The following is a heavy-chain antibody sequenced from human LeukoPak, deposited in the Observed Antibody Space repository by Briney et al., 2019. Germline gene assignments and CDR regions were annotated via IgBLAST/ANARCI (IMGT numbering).Heavy chain of an antibody. D-gene: IGHD3-10*01. CDR1: GFTFSSYA. Sequence: GGSLRLYCAASGFTFSSYAMNWVRQAPGKGLEWVSGLSGTGGSTYYADSVKGRFTVSIYNSKNTLYLQMNSLRAEDTAVYYCAKDGEYYASHWGQGTLVTVSS. J-gene: IGHJ4*02. V-gene: IGHV3-23*01. CDR3: AKDGEYYASH. CDR2: LSGTGGST.